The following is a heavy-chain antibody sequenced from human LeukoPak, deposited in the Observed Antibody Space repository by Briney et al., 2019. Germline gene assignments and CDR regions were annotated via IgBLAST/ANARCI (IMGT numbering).Heavy chain of an antibody. V-gene: IGHV1-69*05. D-gene: IGHD3-22*01. CDR3: ARDQYYYDSSGYYYFAFDI. J-gene: IGHJ3*02. CDR1: GGTFSSYA. Sequence: ASVKVSCKASGGTFSSYAISWVRQAPGQGLEWMGRIIPIFGTANYAQKFQGRVTITTDESTSTAYMELSSLRSEDTAVYYCARDQYYYDSSGYYYFAFDIWGQGTMVTASS. CDR2: IIPIFGTA.